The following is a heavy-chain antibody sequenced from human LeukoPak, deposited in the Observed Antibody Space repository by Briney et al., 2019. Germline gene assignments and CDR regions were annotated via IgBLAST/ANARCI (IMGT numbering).Heavy chain of an antibody. D-gene: IGHD6-19*01. CDR1: GFTFSSCA. CDR3: ARDEGKGIAVAGTWVYYYYGMDV. J-gene: IGHJ6*02. CDR2: ISSSSSYI. V-gene: IGHV3-21*01. Sequence: PGGSLRLSCAASGFTFSSCAMSWVRQAPGKGLEWVSSISSSSSYIYYADSVKGRFTISRDNAKNSLYLQMNSLRAEDTAVYYCARDEGKGIAVAGTWVYYYYGMDVWGQGTTVTVSS.